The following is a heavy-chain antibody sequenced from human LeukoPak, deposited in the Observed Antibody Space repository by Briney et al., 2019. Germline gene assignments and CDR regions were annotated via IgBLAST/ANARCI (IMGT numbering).Heavy chain of an antibody. D-gene: IGHD3-3*01. CDR2: ISFDGSNK. J-gene: IGHJ6*02. CDR3: AKPYYDFWSAYSGGGSMNV. Sequence: PGGSLRLSCAASGFTFSYYGMHWVRQAPGKGLEWVAFISFDGSNKYYADSVKGRFAISRDNSENTLYLRMNSLKAKDTALYYCAKPYYDFWSAYSGGGSMNVWGQGTTVTVSS. CDR1: GFTFSYYG. V-gene: IGHV3-30*18.